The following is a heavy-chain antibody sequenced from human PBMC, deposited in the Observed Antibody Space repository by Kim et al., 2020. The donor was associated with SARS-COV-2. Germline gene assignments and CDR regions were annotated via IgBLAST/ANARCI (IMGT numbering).Heavy chain of an antibody. Sequence: SETLSLTCTVSGGSISSYYWSWIRQPPGKGLEWIGYIYYSGSTNYNPSLKSRVTISVDTSKNQFSLKLSSVTAADTAVYYCARETRTEVGADPDYYYYYGMDVWGQGTTVTVSS. J-gene: IGHJ6*02. CDR2: IYYSGST. CDR3: ARETRTEVGADPDYYYYYGMDV. V-gene: IGHV4-59*01. CDR1: GGSISSYY. D-gene: IGHD1-26*01.